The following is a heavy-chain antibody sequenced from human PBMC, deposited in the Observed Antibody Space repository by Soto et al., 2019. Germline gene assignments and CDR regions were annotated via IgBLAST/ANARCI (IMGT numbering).Heavy chain of an antibody. J-gene: IGHJ6*02. D-gene: IGHD3-16*01. V-gene: IGHV1-69*08. Sequence: QVQLVQSGAEVKKPGSSVRVSCKASGTIFSSYTISWVRQAPGQGLEWMGRIIPILGETNSAQKFQGRVTLTEDKSTNTAYMPLHSLRLEDTAVYYCARGLGGRMDAWGQGTTVTVSS. CDR1: GTIFSSYT. CDR2: IIPILGET. CDR3: ARGLGGRMDA.